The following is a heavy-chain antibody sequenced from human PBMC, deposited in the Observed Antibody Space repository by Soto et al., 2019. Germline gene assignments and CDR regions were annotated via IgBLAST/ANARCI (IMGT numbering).Heavy chain of an antibody. Sequence: GGSLRLSCAASGFTYTSYVMTWVCQAPGKGLEWVSTSSGSGGNPYYADSVKGRFTISRDNSKHTLYLQMNSLRAEDTALYFCARDMYTSGWFRFDPSGQGTLVTVSS. J-gene: IGHJ5*02. D-gene: IGHD6-19*01. CDR3: ARDMYTSGWFRFDP. CDR2: SSGSGGNP. V-gene: IGHV3-23*01. CDR1: GFTYTSYV.